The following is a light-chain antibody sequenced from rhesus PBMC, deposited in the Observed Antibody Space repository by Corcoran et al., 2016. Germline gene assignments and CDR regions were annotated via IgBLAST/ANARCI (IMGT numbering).Light chain of an antibody. Sequence: DIQMTQSPSSLSASVGDTVTITCRASQSIGTWLGWYKQKEGKAPELLIYKASSLQSGVPSRFSGSGSETEFTFTISSLQSEDFATYYCQQYSSSPYSFGQGTKVEIK. CDR2: KAS. V-gene: IGKV1-22*01. J-gene: IGKJ2*01. CDR3: QQYSSSPYS. CDR1: QSIGTW.